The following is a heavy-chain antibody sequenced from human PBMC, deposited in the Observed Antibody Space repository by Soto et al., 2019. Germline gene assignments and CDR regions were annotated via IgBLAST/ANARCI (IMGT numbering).Heavy chain of an antibody. CDR2: ISYDGSNK. CDR1: GFTFSSYG. J-gene: IGHJ6*02. Sequence: QVQLAESGGGVVQPGRSLRLSCAASGFTFSSYGMHWVRQAPGKGLEWVAVISYDGSNKYYADSVKGRFTISRDNSKNTLYLQMNSLRAEDTAVYYCAKDLPFFGVVITSYYGMDVWGQGTTVTVSS. CDR3: AKDLPFFGVVITSYYGMDV. V-gene: IGHV3-30*18. D-gene: IGHD3-3*01.